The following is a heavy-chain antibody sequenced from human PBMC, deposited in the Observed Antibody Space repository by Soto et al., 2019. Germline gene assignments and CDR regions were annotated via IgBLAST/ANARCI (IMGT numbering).Heavy chain of an antibody. J-gene: IGHJ5*02. V-gene: IGHV4-59*01. Sequence: PSETLSLTCTVSGGSISSYYWSWIRQPPGKGLEWIGYIYYSGSTNYNPSLKSRVTISVDTSKNQFSLKLSSVTAADTAVYYCAREVITMVRGVIIRNWFDPWGQGTLVTVSS. D-gene: IGHD3-10*01. CDR1: GGSISSYY. CDR2: IYYSGST. CDR3: AREVITMVRGVIIRNWFDP.